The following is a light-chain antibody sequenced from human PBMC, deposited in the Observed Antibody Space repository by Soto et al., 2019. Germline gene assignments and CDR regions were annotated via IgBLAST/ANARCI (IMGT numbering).Light chain of an antibody. CDR2: DNN. CDR3: GTWDSSLSAYV. Sequence: VLTQPPSVSAAPGQKVTISCSGSSSNIGNNYVSWYQQLPGTAPKLLIYDNNKRPSGIPDRFSGSKSGTSATLGITGLQTGDEADYYCGTWDSSLSAYVFGTGTQLTVL. J-gene: IGLJ1*01. V-gene: IGLV1-51*01. CDR1: SSNIGNNY.